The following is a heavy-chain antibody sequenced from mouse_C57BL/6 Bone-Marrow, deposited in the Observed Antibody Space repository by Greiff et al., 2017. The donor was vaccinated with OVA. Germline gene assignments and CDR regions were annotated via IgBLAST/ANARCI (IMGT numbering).Heavy chain of an antibody. CDR2: IDPSDSET. J-gene: IGHJ3*01. Sequence: VQLQQPGAELVRPGSSVKLSCKASGYTFTSYWMHWVKQRPIQGLEWIGNIDPSDSETHYNQKFKDKATLTVDKSSSTAYMQLSSLTSEDSAVYYCARSGGYYGWFAYWGQGTLVTVSA. V-gene: IGHV1-52*01. D-gene: IGHD2-3*01. CDR1: GYTFTSYW. CDR3: ARSGGYYGWFAY.